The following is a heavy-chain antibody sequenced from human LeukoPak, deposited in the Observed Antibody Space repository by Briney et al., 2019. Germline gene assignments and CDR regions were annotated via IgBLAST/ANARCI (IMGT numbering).Heavy chain of an antibody. CDR2: ISSSRSNTI. CDR3: ARDLYYYGSGNYVPGFPDY. CDR1: GFTFSIYE. J-gene: IGHJ4*02. V-gene: IGHV3-48*03. Sequence: GGSLRLSCAASGFTFSIYEMNWVRQAPGKGLEWVSYISSSRSNTIYYADSVMGRFTISRDDAKNSLYLQMSSLRVEDTAVYYCARDLYYYGSGNYVPGFPDYWGQGTLVTVSS. D-gene: IGHD3-10*01.